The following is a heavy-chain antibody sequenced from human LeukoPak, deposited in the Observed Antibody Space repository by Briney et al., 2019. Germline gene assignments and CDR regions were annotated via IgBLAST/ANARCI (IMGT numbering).Heavy chain of an antibody. J-gene: IGHJ4*02. CDR3: ARRAGAYSHPYDY. D-gene: IGHD4/OR15-4a*01. Sequence: GGSLRLSCAASGFTFSSYAMSWVRQAPGKGLEWVSFIYSSVTHYSDSVKGRFTISRDNSKNTLFLQMNSLRAEDTAVYYCARRAGAYSHPYDYWGQGILVTVSS. CDR2: IYSSVT. CDR1: GFTFSSYA. V-gene: IGHV3-23*05.